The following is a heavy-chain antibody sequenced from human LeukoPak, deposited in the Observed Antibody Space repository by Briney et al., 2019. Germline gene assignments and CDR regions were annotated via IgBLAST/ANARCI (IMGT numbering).Heavy chain of an antibody. CDR3: AKQTDTTGSRGGAFDI. J-gene: IGHJ3*02. Sequence: PGGSLRLSCAASGVTLSNYAMSWVRQAPGKGLEWVSTISNSGGSTYSADSMKGRFTISRDNSKNTLFLQMSGLGAEDTAVYYCAKQTDTTGSRGGAFDIWGQGTMVTVSS. V-gene: IGHV3-23*01. CDR1: GVTLSNYA. CDR2: ISNSGGST. D-gene: IGHD3-22*01.